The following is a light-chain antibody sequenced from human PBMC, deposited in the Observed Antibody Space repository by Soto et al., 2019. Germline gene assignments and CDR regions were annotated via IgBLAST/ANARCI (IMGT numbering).Light chain of an antibody. J-gene: IGLJ1*01. CDR3: SSYTSSSTLRGV. CDR2: EVS. Sequence: QSALTQPASVSGSPGQSITISCTGTSSDVGGYNYVSWYQQHPGKAPKLMIYEVSNRPSGVSNRFSGSKSGNTASLTISGLQAEDEADYSCSSYTSSSTLRGVFGTGTKVTVL. V-gene: IGLV2-14*01. CDR1: SSDVGGYNY.